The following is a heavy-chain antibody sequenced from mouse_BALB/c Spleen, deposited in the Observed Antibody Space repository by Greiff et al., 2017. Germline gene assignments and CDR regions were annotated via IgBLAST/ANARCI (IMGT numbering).Heavy chain of an antibody. Sequence: QVQLQQSGAELMKPGASVKISCKATGYTFSSYWIEWVKQRPGHGLEWIGEILPGSGSTNYNEKFKGKATFTADTSSNTAYMQLSSLTSEDSAVYYCARRNYYGSSGYAMDYWGQGTSVTVSS. CDR1: GYTFSSYW. CDR3: ARRNYYGSSGYAMDY. CDR2: ILPGSGST. J-gene: IGHJ4*01. D-gene: IGHD1-1*01. V-gene: IGHV1-9*01.